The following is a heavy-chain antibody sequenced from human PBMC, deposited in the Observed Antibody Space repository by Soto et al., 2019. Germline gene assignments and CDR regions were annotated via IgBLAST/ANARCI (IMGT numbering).Heavy chain of an antibody. CDR2: ISSSSSTI. Sequence: EVQLVESGGGLVQPGGSLRLSCEASGYTFSSYSMNWDHLALGKGLEWVSYISSSSSTIYYADSVKGRFTISRDNAKNSLYLQMNSLRDEDTAVYYCARDDSRGYYPYYFDYWGQGTLVTVSS. CDR3: ARDDSRGYYPYYFDY. CDR1: GYTFSSYS. J-gene: IGHJ4*02. D-gene: IGHD3-22*01. V-gene: IGHV3-48*02.